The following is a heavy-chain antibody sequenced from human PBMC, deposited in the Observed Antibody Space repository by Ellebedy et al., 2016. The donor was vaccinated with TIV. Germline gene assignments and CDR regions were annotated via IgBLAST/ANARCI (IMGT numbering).Heavy chain of an antibody. D-gene: IGHD3-3*01. Sequence: GESLKISCEGSRLTFSSFAMHWVRQAPGKGLEWVAAISYDSTEEYYADSVRGRFTISRDNFKSTLYLQMNNPSEKDTAVYFCAREWVWQSLPFFDLWGQGSQVTVSS. V-gene: IGHV3-30*03. CDR1: RLTFSSFA. J-gene: IGHJ4*02. CDR3: AREWVWQSLPFFDL. CDR2: ISYDSTEE.